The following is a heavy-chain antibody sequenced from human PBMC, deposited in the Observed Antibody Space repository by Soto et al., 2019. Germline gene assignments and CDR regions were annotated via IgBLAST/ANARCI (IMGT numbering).Heavy chain of an antibody. Sequence: PSGTLSLTFAFSGGSISSGGYSWGLIRPPPGKGLEGIGYIYHSGSTYYNPSLKSRVTISVDRSKNQFSLNLSSVTAADTAVYYCARGMTTVTTYDYWGQGTLVTVSS. D-gene: IGHD4-4*01. V-gene: IGHV4-30-2*01. J-gene: IGHJ4*02. CDR2: IYHSGST. CDR3: ARGMTTVTTYDY. CDR1: GGSISSGGYS.